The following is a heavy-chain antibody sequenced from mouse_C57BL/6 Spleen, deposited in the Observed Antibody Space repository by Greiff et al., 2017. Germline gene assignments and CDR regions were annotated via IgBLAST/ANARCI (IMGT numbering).Heavy chain of an antibody. D-gene: IGHD2-3*01. V-gene: IGHV1-82*01. J-gene: IGHJ4*01. CDR1: GYAFSSSW. CDR2: IYPGDGDT. CDR3: ARSLDGYYDAMDY. Sequence: QVQLKQSGPELVKPGASVKISCKASGYAFSSSWMNWVKQRPGKGLEWIGRIYPGDGDTNYNGKFKGKATLTADKSSSTAYMQLSSLTSEDSAVYFCARSLDGYYDAMDYWGQGTSVTVSS.